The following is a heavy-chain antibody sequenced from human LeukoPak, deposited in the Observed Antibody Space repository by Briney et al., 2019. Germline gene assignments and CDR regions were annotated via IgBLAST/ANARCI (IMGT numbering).Heavy chain of an antibody. V-gene: IGHV4-34*01. J-gene: IGHJ4*02. D-gene: IGHD3-22*01. CDR1: GGSVSGYY. Sequence: SETLSLTCAVYGGSVSGYYWSWIRQPPGKGLEWIGEINHSGSTNYNPSLKSRVTISVDTSKNQFSLKLSSVTAADTAVYYCARGRYDSSGYYPDYWGQGTLVTVSS. CDR2: INHSGST. CDR3: ARGRYDSSGYYPDY.